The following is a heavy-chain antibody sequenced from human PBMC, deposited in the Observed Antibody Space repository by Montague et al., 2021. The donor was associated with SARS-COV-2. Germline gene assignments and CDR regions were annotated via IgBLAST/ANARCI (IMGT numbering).Heavy chain of an antibody. CDR3: ARLPYDNSYGMDV. D-gene: IGHD3-9*01. Sequence: SETLSLTCTVSGGSISTYYWNWIRQFPGKGLEWIGYIYYSGSTNYNPSRQSRVIISVDRSRIQFSLKLNSVTAADTAIYYCARLPYDNSYGMDVWGQGTTVTVSS. V-gene: IGHV4-59*01. CDR1: GGSISTYY. J-gene: IGHJ6*02. CDR2: IYYSGST.